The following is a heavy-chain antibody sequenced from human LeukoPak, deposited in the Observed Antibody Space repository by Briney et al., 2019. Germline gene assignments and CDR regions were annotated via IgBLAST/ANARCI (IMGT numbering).Heavy chain of an antibody. CDR1: GFTFSTYW. V-gene: IGHV3-74*01. Sequence: PGGSLRLSCAASGFTFSTYWIHWVRQAPGKGLVWVSRIKSDGRSTSYADSVKGRFTIPRDNAKNTLYLQMNSLRAEDTAVYYCAREAYDSSGYYYGGGFDYWGQGALVTVSS. J-gene: IGHJ4*02. CDR2: IKSDGRST. D-gene: IGHD3-22*01. CDR3: AREAYDSSGYYYGGGFDY.